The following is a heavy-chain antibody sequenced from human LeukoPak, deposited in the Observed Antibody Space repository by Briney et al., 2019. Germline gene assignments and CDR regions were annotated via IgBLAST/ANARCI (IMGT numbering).Heavy chain of an antibody. Sequence: SETLSLTCTVSGGSIASDNSYWSWIRQPAGKGLEWIGRIYTTGITSYNPSLKSRVTMSVDTSKNQFSLRLTSVTAADTAVYYCARANYYDNSGYSRGAFDIWGQGTMVTVSS. J-gene: IGHJ3*02. CDR1: GGSIASDNSY. V-gene: IGHV4-61*02. CDR3: ARANYYDNSGYSRGAFDI. D-gene: IGHD3-22*01. CDR2: IYTTGIT.